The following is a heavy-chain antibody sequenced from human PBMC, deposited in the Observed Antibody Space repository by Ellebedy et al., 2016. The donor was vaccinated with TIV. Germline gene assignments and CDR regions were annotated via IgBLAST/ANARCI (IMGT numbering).Heavy chain of an antibody. CDR2: INPSGGST. Sequence: AASVKVSCKASGYTFSNYYMHWVRQAPGQGLEWMGIINPSGGSTTYTQKLQGRVTMTRDTSTSTVYMELRSLRSEDTAVYYWARGSGGSYFDLDYWGQGTLVTVSS. V-gene: IGHV1-46*04. CDR1: GYTFSNYY. D-gene: IGHD1-26*01. J-gene: IGHJ4*02. CDR3: ARGSGGSYFDLDY.